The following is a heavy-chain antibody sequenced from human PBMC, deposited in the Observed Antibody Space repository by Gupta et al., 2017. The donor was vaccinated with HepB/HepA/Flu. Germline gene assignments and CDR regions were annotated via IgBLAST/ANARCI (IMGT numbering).Heavy chain of an antibody. D-gene: IGHD4-17*01. V-gene: IGHV3-21*01. J-gene: IGHJ4*02. CDR2: ISSSSSYI. CDR1: GFTFSSYS. CDR3: ARERADYGDYFGPHFDY. Sequence: EVQLVESGGGLVKPGGSLRLSCAASGFTFSSYSMNWVRQAPGKGLEWVSSISSSSSYIYYADSGKGRFTISRDNAKNSLDLQMNSLRAEETAVYYCARERADYGDYFGPHFDYWGQGTLVTVSS.